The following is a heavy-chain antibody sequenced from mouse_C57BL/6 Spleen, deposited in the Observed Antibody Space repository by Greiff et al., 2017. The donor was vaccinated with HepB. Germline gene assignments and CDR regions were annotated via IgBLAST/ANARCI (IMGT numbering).Heavy chain of an antibody. V-gene: IGHV1-53*01. CDR2: INPSNGGT. Sequence: QVQLQQPGTELVKPGASVKLSCKASGYTFTSYWMHWVKQRPGQGLEWIGNINPSNGGTNYNEKFKSKATLTVDKSSSTAYMQLSSLTSEDSAVYYWARPDPYDYGSSYGFAYWGQGTLVTVSA. CDR1: GYTFTSYW. J-gene: IGHJ3*01. CDR3: ARPDPYDYGSSYGFAY. D-gene: IGHD1-1*01.